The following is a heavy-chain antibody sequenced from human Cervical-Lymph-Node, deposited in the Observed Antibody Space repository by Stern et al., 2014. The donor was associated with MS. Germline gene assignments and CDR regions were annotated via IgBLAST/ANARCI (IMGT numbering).Heavy chain of an antibody. CDR1: GYTFSNHF. CDR3: ARDGLIVALVGAMELYYYGMDV. CDR2: MNPRTGRT. Sequence: VQLVESGAEVKKPGASVRLSCKASGYTFSNHFLHCVRPAPGQGLEWLGIMNPRTGRTSFAQKFQGRVTMTTDTSTSTLYLELSSLRPEDTAVYYCARDGLIVALVGAMELYYYGMDVWGQGTTVTVSS. D-gene: IGHD4/OR15-4a*01. J-gene: IGHJ6*02. V-gene: IGHV1-46*01.